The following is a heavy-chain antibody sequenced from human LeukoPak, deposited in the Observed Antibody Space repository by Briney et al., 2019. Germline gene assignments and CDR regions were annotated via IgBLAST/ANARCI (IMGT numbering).Heavy chain of an antibody. V-gene: IGHV6-1*01. CDR2: TYYRSKWYN. CDR1: GDSVSSNSAA. D-gene: IGHD2-15*01. Sequence: SQTLSLTCAISGDSVSSNSAAWNWIRQSPSRGLGWLGRTYYRSKWYNDYAVSVKSRITINPDTSKNQFSLQLNSVTPEDTAVYYCARVVIGNCSGGSCHLFDYWGQGTLVTVSS. J-gene: IGHJ4*02. CDR3: ARVVIGNCSGGSCHLFDY.